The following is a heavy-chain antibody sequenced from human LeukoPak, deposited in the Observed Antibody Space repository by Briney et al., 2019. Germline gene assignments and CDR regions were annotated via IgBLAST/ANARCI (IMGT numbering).Heavy chain of an antibody. D-gene: IGHD5-12*01. CDR3: ARGPWQRAFDI. J-gene: IGHJ3*02. CDR1: GYTFTSYG. V-gene: IGHV1-2*02. CDR2: INPNSGGT. Sequence: ASVKVPCKASGYTFTSYGISWVRQAPGQGLEWMGWINPNSGGTNYAQKFQGRVTMTRDTSISTAYMELSRLRSDDTAVYYCARGPWQRAFDIWGQGTMVTVSS.